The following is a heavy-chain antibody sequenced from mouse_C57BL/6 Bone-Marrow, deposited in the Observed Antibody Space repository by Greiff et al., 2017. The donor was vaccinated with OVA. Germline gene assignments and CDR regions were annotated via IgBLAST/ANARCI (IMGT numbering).Heavy chain of an antibody. Sequence: EVKVVESGGDLVKPGGSLKLSCAASGFTFSSYGMSWVRQTPDKRLEWVATISSGGSYTYYPASVKGRFTISRDNAKNTLYLQMSSLKSEDTAMYYCARLYDYDGFAYWGQGTLVTVSA. CDR2: ISSGGSYT. D-gene: IGHD2-4*01. CDR1: GFTFSSYG. V-gene: IGHV5-6*01. J-gene: IGHJ3*01. CDR3: ARLYDYDGFAY.